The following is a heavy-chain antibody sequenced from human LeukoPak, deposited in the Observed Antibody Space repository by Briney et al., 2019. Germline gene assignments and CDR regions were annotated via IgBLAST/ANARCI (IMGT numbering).Heavy chain of an antibody. CDR1: GFSFSTYW. V-gene: IGHV3-74*01. CDR3: VRLTIMGATNY. J-gene: IGHJ4*02. CDR2: ISSDGTKT. D-gene: IGHD1-26*01. Sequence: GGFLRLSCAASGFSFSTYWMHWVRQAPGKGLVWVSYISSDGTKTAYADSVKGRFTISRDNANNTLYLQMNSLRAEDTALYYCVRLTIMGATNYWGQGTLVTVSS.